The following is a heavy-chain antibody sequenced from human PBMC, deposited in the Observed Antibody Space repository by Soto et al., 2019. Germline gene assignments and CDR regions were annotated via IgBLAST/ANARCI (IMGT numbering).Heavy chain of an antibody. J-gene: IGHJ1*01. CDR3: ATTKYYNDSSGYYPESFQH. Sequence: SETLSLTCTVSGGSISSGDYYWSWIRQPPGKRLEWIGEIYHSGSTNYNPSLKSRVTISVDKSKNQFSLKLSSVTAADTAVYYCATTKYYNDSSGYYPESFQHWGQGTLVTVSS. CDR1: GGSISSGDYY. V-gene: IGHV4-39*07. D-gene: IGHD3-22*01. CDR2: IYHSGST.